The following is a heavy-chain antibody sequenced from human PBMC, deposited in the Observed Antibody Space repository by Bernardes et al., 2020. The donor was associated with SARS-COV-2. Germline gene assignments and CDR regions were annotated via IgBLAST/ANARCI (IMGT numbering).Heavy chain of an antibody. D-gene: IGHD6-25*01. J-gene: IGHJ6*03. V-gene: IGHV4-39*07. CDR3: ARDRGDYYMDV. CDR1: GGSISSSNYY. CDR2: IYYDGSA. Sequence: SATLSLTCTVSGGSISSSNYYWGWIRQPPGKELEWIGCIYYDGSAYYNPSLKSRVTISVDTSKNQFSLKLSAVTAADTAVYYCARDRGDYYMDVWGKGTTVTVSS.